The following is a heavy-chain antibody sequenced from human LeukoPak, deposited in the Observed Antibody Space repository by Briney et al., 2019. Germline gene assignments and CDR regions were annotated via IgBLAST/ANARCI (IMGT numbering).Heavy chain of an antibody. CDR3: ARADGRGYSGYEGFYYYYYMDV. Sequence: GASVTVSCKASGYTFTSYDINWVRQATGQGLEWMGWMNPNSGNTGYAQKFQGRVTMTRNTSISTAYMELSSLRSEDTAVYYCARADGRGYSGYEGFYYYYYMDVWGKGTTVTVSS. CDR1: GYTFTSYD. V-gene: IGHV1-8*01. J-gene: IGHJ6*03. CDR2: MNPNSGNT. D-gene: IGHD5-12*01.